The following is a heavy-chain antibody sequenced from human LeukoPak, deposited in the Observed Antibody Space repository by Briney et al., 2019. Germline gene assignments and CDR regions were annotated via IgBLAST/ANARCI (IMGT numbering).Heavy chain of an antibody. Sequence: SETLSLTCTVSGGSISSGGYYWSWLRQHPGKGLEWIGYTYYSGSTYYNPSLKSRVTISVDTSKNQFSLKLSSVTAADTAVYYCERAATPHYAFDIWGQGTMVTVSS. D-gene: IGHD6-25*01. V-gene: IGHV4-31*03. CDR2: TYYSGST. CDR3: ERAATPHYAFDI. J-gene: IGHJ3*02. CDR1: GGSISSGGYY.